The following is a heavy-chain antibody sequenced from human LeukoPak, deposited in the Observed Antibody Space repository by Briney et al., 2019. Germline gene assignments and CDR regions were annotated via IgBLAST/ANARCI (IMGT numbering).Heavy chain of an antibody. V-gene: IGHV4-59*11. CDR3: ARDSRDGLDY. CDR1: GGSISSHY. D-gene: IGHD5-24*01. J-gene: IGHJ4*02. Sequence: SETLSLTCTVSGGSISSHYWNWIRQPPGKGLEWIGYIYYSGSTNYNPSLKSRVAISVDTSKNQFSLKLSSVTAADTAVYYCARDSRDGLDYWGQGTLVTVSS. CDR2: IYYSGST.